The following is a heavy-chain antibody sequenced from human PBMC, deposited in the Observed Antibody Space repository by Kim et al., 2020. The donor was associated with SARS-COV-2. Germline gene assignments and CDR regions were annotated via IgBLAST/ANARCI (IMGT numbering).Heavy chain of an antibody. J-gene: IGHJ4*02. CDR3: AKGVYSSSYGYFDY. CDR2: ISYDGSNK. D-gene: IGHD6-6*01. CDR1: GFTFSSYG. Sequence: GGSLRLSCAASGFTFSSYGMHWVRQAPGKGLEWVAVISYDGSNKYYADSVKGRFTISRDNSKNTLYLQMNSLRAEDTAVYYCAKGVYSSSYGYFDYWGQGTLVTVSS. V-gene: IGHV3-30*18.